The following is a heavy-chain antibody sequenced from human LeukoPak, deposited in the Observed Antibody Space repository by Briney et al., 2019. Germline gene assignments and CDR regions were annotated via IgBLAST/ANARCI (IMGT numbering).Heavy chain of an antibody. Sequence: GSLRLSCAASGFSVSGNYMSWVRQAPGEGLEWVSVIYSDGYTYYADSVKGRFTISRDNSKNTLCLQMNSLRAEDTAVYYCARGRGGYYFDYWGQGTLVTVSS. CDR1: GFSVSGNY. CDR3: ARGRGGYYFDY. V-gene: IGHV3-53*01. CDR2: IYSDGYT. J-gene: IGHJ4*02. D-gene: IGHD3-10*01.